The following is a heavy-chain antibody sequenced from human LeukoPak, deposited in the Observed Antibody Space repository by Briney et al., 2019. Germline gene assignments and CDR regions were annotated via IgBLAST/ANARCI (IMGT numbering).Heavy chain of an antibody. V-gene: IGHV1-46*01. D-gene: IGHD3-22*01. CDR2: INPSGGST. CDR3: ARDCSGRDSSGYQDGFDY. Sequence: ASVKVSCKASGYTFTSYYMHWVRQAPGQGLEWMGIINPSGGSTSYAQKFQGRVTMTRDTSTGTVYMELSSLRSEDTAVYYCARDCSGRDSSGYQDGFDYWGQGTLVTVSS. J-gene: IGHJ4*02. CDR1: GYTFTSYY.